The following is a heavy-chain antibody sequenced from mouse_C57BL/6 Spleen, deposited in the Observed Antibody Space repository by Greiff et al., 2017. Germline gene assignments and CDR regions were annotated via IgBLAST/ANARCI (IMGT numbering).Heavy chain of an antibody. CDR2: INPSSGYT. V-gene: IGHV1-7*01. CDR1: GYTFTSYW. Sequence: QVQLQQPGAELVKPGASVKMSCKASGYTFTSYWMHWVKQRPGPGLEWIGYINPSSGYTKYNQKFKDKATLTEDKSSSTAYMQRRSLTYEDSAVYYCARGGFAYWGQGTLVTVSA. J-gene: IGHJ3*01. CDR3: ARGGFAY.